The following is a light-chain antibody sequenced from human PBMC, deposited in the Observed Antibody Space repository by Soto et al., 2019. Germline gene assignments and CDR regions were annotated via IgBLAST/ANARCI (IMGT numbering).Light chain of an antibody. CDR1: GSDVGNYNL. V-gene: IGLV2-23*01. J-gene: IGLJ2*01. CDR2: EGT. Sequence: QSALTQPASVAGSPGQSITISCTGSGSDVGNYNLLSWYQQHPDKAPKLIISEGTKRPSGVSNRFSGSGSGNTASLTISALQAEDEAEYYCSSYAGPVVIFGGGTKVTVL. CDR3: SSYAGPVVI.